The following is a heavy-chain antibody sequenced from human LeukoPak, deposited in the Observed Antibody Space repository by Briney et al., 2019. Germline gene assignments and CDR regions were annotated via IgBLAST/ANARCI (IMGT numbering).Heavy chain of an antibody. CDR1: GYTFTKYY. Sequence: ASVKVSCKASGYTFTKYYMHWVRQAPGQGLEWVGMINPSGGSKSYAQKFQGRVTMTRDTSTSTVLIELSSLRSEDTALYYCARAVAPLAAAADYWGQGTLVTVSS. CDR3: ARAVAPLAAAADY. CDR2: INPSGGSK. J-gene: IGHJ4*02. V-gene: IGHV1-46*01. D-gene: IGHD6-13*01.